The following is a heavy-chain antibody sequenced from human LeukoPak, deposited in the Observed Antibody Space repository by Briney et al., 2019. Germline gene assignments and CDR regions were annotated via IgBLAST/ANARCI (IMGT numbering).Heavy chain of an antibody. CDR1: GYTFTGYC. Sequence: ASVKVSCKASGYTFTGYCMHWVRQAPGQGLEWMGRINPNSGGTNYAQNLQGRITMTTDTSTSTAYMELTSLRSDDTAVYYCARDYYYDSSGYVDYWGQGTLVTVSS. D-gene: IGHD3-22*01. V-gene: IGHV1-2*06. J-gene: IGHJ4*02. CDR2: INPNSGGT. CDR3: ARDYYYDSSGYVDY.